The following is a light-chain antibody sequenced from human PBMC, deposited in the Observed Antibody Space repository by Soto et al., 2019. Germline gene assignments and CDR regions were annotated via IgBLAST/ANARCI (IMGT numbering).Light chain of an antibody. CDR3: QHYDNLPYT. CDR2: AAS. CDR1: QTTNNY. Sequence: DIQMTQSPSSLSASVGDRVTITCRASQTTNNYLNWYQLKPGKAPKLLIYAASTLQTGVPSRFTGSGSGTDFTFTISSLQPEDIATYYCQHYDNLPYTFGQGTKVDIK. V-gene: IGKV1-33*01. J-gene: IGKJ2*01.